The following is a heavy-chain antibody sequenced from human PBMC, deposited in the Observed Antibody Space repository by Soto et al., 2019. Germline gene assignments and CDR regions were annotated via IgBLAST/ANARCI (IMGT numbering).Heavy chain of an antibody. J-gene: IGHJ5*02. CDR3: AFYSECYGGHLGWFDP. CDR1: GGSISSSSYY. D-gene: IGHD4-17*01. CDR2: IFYSGST. V-gene: IGHV4-39*07. Sequence: SETLSLTCTVSGGSISSSSYYWCWLRQPPGKGLEWIGSIFYSGSTNYNPSLKSRVTISVDTSKNQFSLKLSSVTAADTAVYYCAFYSECYGGHLGWFDPWGQGTLVTV.